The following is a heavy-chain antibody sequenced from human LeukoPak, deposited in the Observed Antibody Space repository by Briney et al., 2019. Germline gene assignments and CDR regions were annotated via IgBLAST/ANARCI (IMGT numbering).Heavy chain of an antibody. CDR1: GDSISSSSYY. V-gene: IGHV4-39*01. CDR3: ARHTIAFDY. Sequence: SETLSLTCTVSGDSISSSSYYWGWIRQPPGKGLEWIGSIYYSGSTYYNPSLKSRVTISVDTSKNQFSLKLSSVTAADTAVYYCARHTIAFDYWGQGTLVTVPS. J-gene: IGHJ4*02. CDR2: IYYSGST. D-gene: IGHD3-9*01.